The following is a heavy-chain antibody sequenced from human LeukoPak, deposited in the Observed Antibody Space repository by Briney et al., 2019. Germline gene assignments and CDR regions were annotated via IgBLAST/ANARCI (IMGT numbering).Heavy chain of an antibody. D-gene: IGHD5-24*01. CDR3: AAGERATIGH. CDR1: GYAFTDYY. J-gene: IGHJ4*02. Sequence: ASVKVSCKISGYAFTDYYMHWVQQAPGKGLEWMGLVDPEDGETTYAAKFQGRVIMTADTSTGTADMELSSLTSEDTAIYYCAAGERATIGHWGQGTLVTVSS. V-gene: IGHV1-69-2*01. CDR2: VDPEDGET.